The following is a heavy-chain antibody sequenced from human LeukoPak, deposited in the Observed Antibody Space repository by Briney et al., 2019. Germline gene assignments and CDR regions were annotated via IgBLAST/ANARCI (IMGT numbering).Heavy chain of an antibody. CDR1: GGSISSGGYY. D-gene: IGHD5-24*01. J-gene: IGHJ4*02. CDR2: IYYSGST. V-gene: IGHV4-31*03. Sequence: SETLSLTCTVSGGSISSGGYYWRWIRQHPGRGLEWIGYIYYSGSTYYNPSLKSRVTISVDTSKNQFSLKLSSVTAADTAVYYCARGWRWRFDYWGQGTLVTVSS. CDR3: ARGWRWRFDY.